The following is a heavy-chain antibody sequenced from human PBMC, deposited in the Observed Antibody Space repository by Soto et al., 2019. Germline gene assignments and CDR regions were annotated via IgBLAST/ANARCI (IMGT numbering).Heavy chain of an antibody. CDR2: INQEGTEK. V-gene: IGHV3-7*03. Sequence: EVQLLESGGTLVAPGESLRLSCAASGFTFSRYWLTWVRQAPGKGLEWVANINQEGTEKNYEDSLKGRFTISRDNAKSSLSLQMNSLRVENTAMYYWARVDELRVTGGWYERGNCDYWGQGTQVIVSS. CDR1: GFTFSRYW. D-gene: IGHD6-19*01. J-gene: IGHJ4*02. CDR3: ARVDELRVTGGWYERGNCDY.